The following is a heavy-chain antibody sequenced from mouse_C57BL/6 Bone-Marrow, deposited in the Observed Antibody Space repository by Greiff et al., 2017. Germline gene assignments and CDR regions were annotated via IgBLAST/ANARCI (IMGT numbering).Heavy chain of an antibody. J-gene: IGHJ4*01. CDR3: TTSDSSGYYAMDY. V-gene: IGHV14-4*01. CDR2: IDPENGDT. Sequence: DVQLQESGAELVRPGASVKLSCTASGFNIKDDYMHWVKQRPEQGLEWIGWIDPENGDTEYASKFQGKATITADTSSNTAYLQLSSLTSEDTAVYYCTTSDSSGYYAMDYWGQGTSVTVSS. CDR1: GFNIKDDY. D-gene: IGHD3-2*02.